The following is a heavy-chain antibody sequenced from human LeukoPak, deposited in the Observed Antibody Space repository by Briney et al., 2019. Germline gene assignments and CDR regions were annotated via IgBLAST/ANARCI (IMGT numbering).Heavy chain of an antibody. CDR3: ARVFGGPVSRRFDP. Sequence: SETLSLTCSVSGYSISTAYYGAWIPQPPGKGLEWVGNFFHSGTTHYNPTLKRRAPISAATSNNQFSLTLSPVTAADTAVYYCARVFGGPVSRRFDPWGQGTLVTVSS. CDR1: GYSISTAYY. D-gene: IGHD4-23*01. CDR2: FFHSGTT. J-gene: IGHJ5*02. V-gene: IGHV4-38-2*02.